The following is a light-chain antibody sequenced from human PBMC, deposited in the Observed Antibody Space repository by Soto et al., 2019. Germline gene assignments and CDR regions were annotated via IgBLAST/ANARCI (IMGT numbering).Light chain of an antibody. CDR2: DAS. J-gene: IGKJ2*01. Sequence: ILMTQSPATLSVSPGERATLSCRASQSVSNNLAWYQQKPGQAPRLLIYDASTRATGIPARFSGSGSGTEFTLTISGLQSEDFAVYYCQQYNNWPPENTFGQGTKLEIK. CDR3: QQYNNWPPENT. CDR1: QSVSNN. V-gene: IGKV3-15*01.